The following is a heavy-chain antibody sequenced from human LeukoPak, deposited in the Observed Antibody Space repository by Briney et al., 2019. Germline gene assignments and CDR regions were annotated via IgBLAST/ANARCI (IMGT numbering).Heavy chain of an antibody. CDR3: ARGEDYGMDV. CDR2: IYYSGST. V-gene: IGHV4-59*08. J-gene: IGHJ6*02. Sequence: SETLSLTCTVSGGSISSHYWSWIRQPPGKGLEWIGYIYYSGSTYYNPSLKSRVTISVDTSKNQFSLKLSSVTAADTAVYYCARGEDYGMDVWGQGTTVTVSS. D-gene: IGHD2-21*01. CDR1: GGSISSHY.